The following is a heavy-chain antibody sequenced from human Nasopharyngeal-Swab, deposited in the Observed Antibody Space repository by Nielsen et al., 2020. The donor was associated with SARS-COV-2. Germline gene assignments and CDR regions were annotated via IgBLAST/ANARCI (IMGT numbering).Heavy chain of an antibody. D-gene: IGHD5-24*01. CDR2: INHSGST. CDR3: ARDPRGWLQLPHWYFDL. V-gene: IGHV4-34*01. J-gene: IGHJ2*01. Sequence: SETLSLTCAVYGGSFSGYYWSWIRQPPGKGLEWIGEINHSGSTNYNPSLKSRVTISLDTSKNQFSLKLSSVTAADTAVYYCARDPRGWLQLPHWYFDLWGRGTLVTVSS. CDR1: GGSFSGYY.